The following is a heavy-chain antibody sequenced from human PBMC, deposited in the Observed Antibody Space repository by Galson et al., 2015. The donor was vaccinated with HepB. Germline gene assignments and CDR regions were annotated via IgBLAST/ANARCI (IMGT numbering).Heavy chain of an antibody. CDR2: ISSNGGST. V-gene: IGHV3-64D*06. J-gene: IGHJ4*02. CDR3: VKDLVVVVAATPLDY. Sequence: SLRLSCAASGFTFSSYAMHWVRQAPGKGLEYVSAISSNGGSTYYADSVKGRFTISRDNSKNTLYLQMSSLRAEDTAVYYCVKDLVVVVAATPLDYWGQGTLVTVSS. D-gene: IGHD2-15*01. CDR1: GFTFSSYA.